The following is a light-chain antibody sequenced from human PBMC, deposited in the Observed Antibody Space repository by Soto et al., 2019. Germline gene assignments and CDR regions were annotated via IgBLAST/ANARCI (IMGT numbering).Light chain of an antibody. J-gene: IGLJ2*01. CDR2: NNN. V-gene: IGLV1-44*01. CDR3: AAWDDSLTGVV. Sequence: QPVLTQPPSASGAPGQRVTISCSGSSSNIGSNTVNWYQQLPGTAPKLLIYNNNLRPSGVPDRFSGSKSGTSASVAISGLQSEDEADYYCAAWDDSLTGVVFGGGTQLTVL. CDR1: SSNIGSNT.